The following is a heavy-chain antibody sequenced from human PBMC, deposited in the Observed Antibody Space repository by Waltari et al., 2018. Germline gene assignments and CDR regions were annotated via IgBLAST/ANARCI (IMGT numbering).Heavy chain of an antibody. V-gene: IGHV4-61*01. CDR1: GGSVSSGSYF. CDR3: ATVSSYTGSYYVDY. CDR2: IYPSGVT. J-gene: IGHJ4*02. D-gene: IGHD1-26*01. Sequence: QVQLQESGPGLVKPSETLSLTCTVSGGSVSSGSYFWVWIRQPPGKVLEWIGYIYPSGVTDYNPARKSRVTISVDTSKNQFSLNLTSVTAADTAVYYCATVSSYTGSYYVDYWGQGTLVTISS.